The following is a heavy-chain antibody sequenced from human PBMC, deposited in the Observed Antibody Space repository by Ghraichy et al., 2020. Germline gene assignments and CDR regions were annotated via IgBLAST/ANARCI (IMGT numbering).Heavy chain of an antibody. Sequence: SQTLSLTCAISGDSVSSQTAAWNWIRQSPSRGLEWLGRTYYRSKWYNDYVVSVKSRISINPDTSRNQFSLLLNSVTPEDTAVYFCARGVAGKNYGKDVWGQGTAVIVSS. J-gene: IGHJ6*02. CDR1: GDSVSSQTAA. CDR3: ARGVAGKNYGKDV. V-gene: IGHV6-1*01. CDR2: TYYRSKWYN. D-gene: IGHD6-19*01.